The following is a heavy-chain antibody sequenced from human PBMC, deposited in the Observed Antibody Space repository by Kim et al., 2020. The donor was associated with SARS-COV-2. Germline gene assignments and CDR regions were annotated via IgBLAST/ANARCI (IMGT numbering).Heavy chain of an antibody. V-gene: IGHV3-21*01. J-gene: IGHJ4*02. Sequence: GGSLRLSCAASGFTFSSYSMNWVRQAPGKGLEWVSSISSSSSYIYYADSVKGRFTISRDNAKNSLYLQMNSLRAEDTAVYYCAREGYDFWSGYYLHWDYWGQGTLVTVSS. CDR1: GFTFSSYS. CDR2: ISSSSSYI. CDR3: AREGYDFWSGYYLHWDY. D-gene: IGHD3-3*01.